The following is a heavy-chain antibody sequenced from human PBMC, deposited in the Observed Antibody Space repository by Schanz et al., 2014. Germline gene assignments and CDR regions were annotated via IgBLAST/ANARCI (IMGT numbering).Heavy chain of an antibody. J-gene: IGHJ5*02. CDR3: AKDQLANYRGSGYNWFDP. Sequence: QVQLAESGGGVVQPGGSLRLSCAASGFTFSSYGMHWVRQAPGKGLEWVTFIRFDGSDKYYADSVKGRFSVSRDNSKNTLYLQMNSLRADDTAVYYCAKDQLANYRGSGYNWFDPWGQGTLVTVSS. D-gene: IGHD3-10*01. CDR1: GFTFSSYG. V-gene: IGHV3-30*02. CDR2: IRFDGSDK.